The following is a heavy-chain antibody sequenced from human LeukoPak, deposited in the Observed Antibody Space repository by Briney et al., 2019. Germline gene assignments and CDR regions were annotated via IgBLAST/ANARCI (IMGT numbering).Heavy chain of an antibody. CDR2: ISNDGSNK. D-gene: IGHD3-22*01. CDR3: AKSSYYDSSGFYREYYFDY. J-gene: IGHJ4*02. Sequence: GGSLRLSCITSGFAFNTYAMHWVRQAPGKGLEWVAVISNDGSNKYYGDSVKGRFTISRDNSKNTLYLQMNSLRAEDTAVYYCAKSSYYDSSGFYREYYFDYWGQGTLVTVSS. V-gene: IGHV3-30-3*02. CDR1: GFAFNTYA.